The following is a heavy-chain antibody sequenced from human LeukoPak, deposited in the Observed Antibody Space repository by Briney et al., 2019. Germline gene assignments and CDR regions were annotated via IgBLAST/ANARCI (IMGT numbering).Heavy chain of an antibody. Sequence: GGSLRLSCAASGFTFSTYWMKWVSQARGKGLEWVASIKEDGSDKYYVDSVKGRFSISRDNAKNSLYLQMNSLRTEDTAVYYCAKGGHYNFDYWGQGTLVTVSS. CDR2: IKEDGSDK. CDR1: GFTFSTYW. D-gene: IGHD4-11*01. CDR3: AKGGHYNFDY. V-gene: IGHV3-7*01. J-gene: IGHJ4*02.